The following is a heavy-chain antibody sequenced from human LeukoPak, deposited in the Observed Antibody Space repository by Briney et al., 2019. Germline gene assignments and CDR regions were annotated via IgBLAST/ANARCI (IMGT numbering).Heavy chain of an antibody. CDR2: IYHSGST. Sequence: SETLSLTCAVSGGSISSGGYSWSWIRQPPGKGLEWIGYIYHSGSTYYNPSHKSRVTISVDRSKNQFSLKLSSVTAADTAVYYCARHGDYGLNAFDIWGQGTMVTVSS. CDR3: ARHGDYGLNAFDI. D-gene: IGHD4-17*01. V-gene: IGHV4-30-2*01. CDR1: GGSISSGGYS. J-gene: IGHJ3*02.